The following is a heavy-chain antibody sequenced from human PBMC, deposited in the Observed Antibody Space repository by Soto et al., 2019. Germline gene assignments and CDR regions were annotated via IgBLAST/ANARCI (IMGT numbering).Heavy chain of an antibody. D-gene: IGHD6-13*01. V-gene: IGHV3-43*01. J-gene: IGHJ6*02. Sequence: GGSLRLSCAASGFTFSSYTMHWVRQAPGKGLEWVSLISWDGGSTYYADSVKGRFTISRDNSKNSLYLQMNSLRTEDTALYYCAKDIAAAENYYYYGMDVWGQGTTVTVSS. CDR2: ISWDGGST. CDR1: GFTFSSYT. CDR3: AKDIAAAENYYYYGMDV.